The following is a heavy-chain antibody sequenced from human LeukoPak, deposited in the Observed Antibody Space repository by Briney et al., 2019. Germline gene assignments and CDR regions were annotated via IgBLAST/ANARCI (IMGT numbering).Heavy chain of an antibody. CDR3: AKADTFYSGSRDLIDY. CDR1: GFTFSDHY. Sequence: GGSLRLSCAASGFTFSDHYMDWVRQAPGKGLEWVAVMSYDGSNKYYSDSVKGRFTISRDNSKNTLYLQMNSLRAEDTAVYYCAKADTFYSGSRDLIDYWGQGTLVTVSS. V-gene: IGHV3-30*18. D-gene: IGHD3-10*01. CDR2: MSYDGSNK. J-gene: IGHJ4*02.